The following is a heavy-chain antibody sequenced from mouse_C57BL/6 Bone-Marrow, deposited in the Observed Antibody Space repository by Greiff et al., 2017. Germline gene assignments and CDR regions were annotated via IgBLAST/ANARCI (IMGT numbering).Heavy chain of an antibody. CDR1: GYSFTDYN. V-gene: IGHV1-39*01. Sequence: VQLQQSGPELVKPGASVKISCKASGYSFTDYNMNWVKQSNGKSLEWIGVINPNYGTTSYNQKFKGKATLTVDQSSSTAYMPLNSLTSEYSAVYYCAKGIYYGILYYFDYWGQGTTLTVSS. CDR3: AKGIYYGILYYFDY. D-gene: IGHD2-1*01. J-gene: IGHJ2*01. CDR2: INPNYGTT.